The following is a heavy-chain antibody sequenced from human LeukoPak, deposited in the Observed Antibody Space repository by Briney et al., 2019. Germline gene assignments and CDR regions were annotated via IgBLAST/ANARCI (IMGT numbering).Heavy chain of an antibody. CDR2: MSFDGSHT. CDR3: AHGTMYQLDS. D-gene: IGHD2-2*01. CDR1: GFTFSSYG. V-gene: IGHV3-30*03. J-gene: IGHJ4*02. Sequence: PGGSLRLSCAASGFTFSSYGMHWVRQAPGKGLEWVAVMSFDGSHTYYADSVKGRFTISRDNSKNTLYLQMDSLRADDTAVYYCAHGTMYQLDSWGQGTLVTVSS.